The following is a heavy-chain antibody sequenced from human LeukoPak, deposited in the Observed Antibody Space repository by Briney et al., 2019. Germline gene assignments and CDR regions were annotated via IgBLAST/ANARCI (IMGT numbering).Heavy chain of an antibody. CDR3: ANNFDF. CDR1: GFTFSNYG. CDR2: IWYDGSNK. J-gene: IGHJ4*02. Sequence: GGSLRLSCAAPGFTFSNYGIHRVPQAPGKGLEGVAIIWYDGSNKYYADSVKGRFTISRDNSKDTLYLQMNSLRVVDTAVYYCANNFDFWGQGTLVTVSS. V-gene: IGHV3-33*06.